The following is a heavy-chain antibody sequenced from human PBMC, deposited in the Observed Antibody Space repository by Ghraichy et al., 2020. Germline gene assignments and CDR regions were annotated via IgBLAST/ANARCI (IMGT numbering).Heavy chain of an antibody. CDR3: AKARGISARFDY. CDR1: GFTFSSYA. J-gene: IGHJ4*02. D-gene: IGHD6-25*01. V-gene: IGHV3-23*01. CDR2: ISGSGGST. Sequence: GSLRLSCAASGFTFSSYAMSWVRQAPGKGLEWVSAISGSGGSTYYADSVKGRFTISRDNSKNTLYLQMNSLRAEDTAVFYCAKARGISARFDYWGQGTLVTVSS.